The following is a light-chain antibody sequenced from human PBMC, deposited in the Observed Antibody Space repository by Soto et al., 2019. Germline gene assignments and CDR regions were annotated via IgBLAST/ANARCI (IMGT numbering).Light chain of an antibody. CDR2: TNN. V-gene: IGLV1-44*01. J-gene: IGLJ1*01. CDR1: SSNIGSNT. Sequence: QSVLTQPPSASGAPGQRVTISCSGSSSNIGSNTVNWYQQLPGTAPKLLIYTNNQRPSGVRDRFSGSRSGTSASLAISGLQSEDEADCYCAAWDDSLNGFVFGTGTKLTVL. CDR3: AAWDDSLNGFV.